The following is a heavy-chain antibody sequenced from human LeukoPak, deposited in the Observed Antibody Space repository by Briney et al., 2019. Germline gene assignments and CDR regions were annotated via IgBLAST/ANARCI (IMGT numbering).Heavy chain of an antibody. J-gene: IGHJ4*02. D-gene: IGHD5-18*01. CDR2: VSDSSDV. CDR1: GFTFSTYT. V-gene: IGHV3-48*02. CDR3: ARDGLHTAHFDY. Sequence: PGGSLRLSCAASGFTFSTYTMNWVRQAPGKGLKWVSTVSDSSDVHYPDSVKGRFTISRDNARNSLYLQMNGLRDEDTAVYYCARDGLHTAHFDYWGQGTLVTVSS.